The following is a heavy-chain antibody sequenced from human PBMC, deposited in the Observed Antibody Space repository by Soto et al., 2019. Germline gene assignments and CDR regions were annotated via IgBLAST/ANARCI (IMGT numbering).Heavy chain of an antibody. CDR3: ARGIRLRGGWFDP. V-gene: IGHV1-2*02. D-gene: IGHD4-17*01. Sequence: ASVEVSCKASGCTFTGYYIHWLRQSPGQGLEWMGWINPNSGGTNYAQKFQGRVTMTRDTSISTAYMELSRLRSDDTAVYYCARGIRLRGGWFDPWGQGTLVTVSS. J-gene: IGHJ5*02. CDR1: GCTFTGYY. CDR2: INPNSGGT.